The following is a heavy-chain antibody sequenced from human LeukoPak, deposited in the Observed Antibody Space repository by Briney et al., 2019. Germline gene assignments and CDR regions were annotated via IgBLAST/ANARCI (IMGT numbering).Heavy chain of an antibody. CDR1: GFTFSNHS. CDR2: ISSSSSAT. Sequence: GGSLRLSCAASGFTFSNHSMNWVRQAPGKGLEWISYISSSSSATYSADSVKGRFTVSRDNSKNTLYLQMNSLRAEDAAVYYCAQQVGYCSSGNCYFTYWGQGTLVTVSS. CDR3: AQQVGYCSSGNCYFTY. D-gene: IGHD2-15*01. J-gene: IGHJ1*01. V-gene: IGHV3-48*01.